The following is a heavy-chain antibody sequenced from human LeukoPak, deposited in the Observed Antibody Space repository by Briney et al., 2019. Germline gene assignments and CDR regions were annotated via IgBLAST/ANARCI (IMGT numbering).Heavy chain of an antibody. CDR1: GGSISSYC. V-gene: IGHV4-59*01. D-gene: IGHD2-2*01. CDR3: ARGSYCSSTSCYSNDAFDI. J-gene: IGHJ3*02. CDR2: IYYSGST. Sequence: PSETLSLTCTVSGGSISSYCWSWIRQPPGKGLEWIGYIYYSGSTNYNPSLKSRVTISVDTSKNQFSLKLSSVTAADTAVYYCARGSYCSSTSCYSNDAFDIWGQGTMVTVSS.